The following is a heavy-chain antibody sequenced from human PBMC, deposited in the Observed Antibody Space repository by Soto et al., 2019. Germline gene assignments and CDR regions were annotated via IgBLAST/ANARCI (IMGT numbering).Heavy chain of an antibody. Sequence: EVQLVESGGGLVQPGGSLRLSCAASGFNFRRYWMSWVRQAPGKGLEWVANIKEDGSEQYYVDSVKGRFTIFRDNAKNSLSLQMNSLRAKDTAIYYCARDPTASYGDSLLFAYWGQGTLVIVSS. CDR1: GFNFRRYW. V-gene: IGHV3-7*01. CDR3: ARDPTASYGDSLLFAY. J-gene: IGHJ4*02. CDR2: IKEDGSEQ. D-gene: IGHD4-17*01.